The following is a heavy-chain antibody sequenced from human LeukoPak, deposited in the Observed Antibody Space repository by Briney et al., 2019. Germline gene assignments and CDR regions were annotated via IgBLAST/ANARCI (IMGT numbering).Heavy chain of an antibody. Sequence: PSETLSLTCTVSGGSISSYYWSWIRQPPGKGLEWIGYIYYSGSTNYNPSLKSRVTISVDTSKNQFSLKLSSVTAADTAVYYCALGAPGSSSYYYCYGMDVWGQGTTVTVSS. CDR1: GGSISSYY. CDR3: ALGAPGSSSYYYCYGMDV. D-gene: IGHD6-6*01. CDR2: IYYSGST. V-gene: IGHV4-59*01. J-gene: IGHJ6*02.